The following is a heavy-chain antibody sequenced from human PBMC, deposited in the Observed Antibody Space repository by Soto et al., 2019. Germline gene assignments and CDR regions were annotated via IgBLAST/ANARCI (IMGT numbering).Heavy chain of an antibody. CDR2: MNPNSGNT. J-gene: IGHJ6*02. Sequence: GASVKVSCKASGYTFTSYDINWVRQATGQGLEWMGWMNPNSGNTSYAQKFQGRVTMTRNTSISTAYMELSSLRSEDTAVYYCASSTVQWDYYYYYGMDVWGQGTTVTVSS. V-gene: IGHV1-8*01. CDR1: GYTFTSYD. CDR3: ASSTVQWDYYYYYGMDV. D-gene: IGHD1-26*01.